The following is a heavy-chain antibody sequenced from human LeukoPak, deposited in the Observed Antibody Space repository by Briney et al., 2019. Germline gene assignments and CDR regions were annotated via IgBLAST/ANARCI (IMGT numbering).Heavy chain of an antibody. V-gene: IGHV1-69*05. J-gene: IGHJ4*02. CDR1: GGTFSSYA. D-gene: IGHD6-13*01. CDR2: IIPIFGTA. CDR3: ARALGSSSWYPEMVFDY. Sequence: GASVKVSCKASGGTFSSYAISWVRHAPGQGLEWMGGIIPIFGTANYAQKFQGRVTITTDESTSTAYMELSSLRSEDTAVYYCARALGSSSWYPEMVFDYWGRGTLVSVSS.